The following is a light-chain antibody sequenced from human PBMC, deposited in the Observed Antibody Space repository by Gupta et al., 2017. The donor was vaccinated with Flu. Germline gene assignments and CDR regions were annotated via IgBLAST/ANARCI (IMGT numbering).Light chain of an antibody. Sequence: DIVMTQSPLSLPVTPGEPASISCRSSQSLLHSNGYNYLDWYLQKPGQSPQLLIYLGSNRASGVPDRFSGSGSGTDFTLKISRVEAEDVGVYYCMQALQPWMFGQGTKVEIK. CDR2: LGS. CDR1: QSLLHSNGYNY. CDR3: MQALQPWM. V-gene: IGKV2-28*01. J-gene: IGKJ1*01.